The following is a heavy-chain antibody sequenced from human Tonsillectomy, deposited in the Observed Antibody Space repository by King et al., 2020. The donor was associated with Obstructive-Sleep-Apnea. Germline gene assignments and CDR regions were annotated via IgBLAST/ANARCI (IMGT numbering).Heavy chain of an antibody. CDR1: GFTFSSYA. Sequence: VKLMESGGGLVQPGGSLRLSCAASGFTFSSYAMSWVRQAPGKGLEWVSAISGSGGSTYYAESVKGRFTISRDNSKNTLYLQMNSLRAEDTAVYYCARAGHCSGGSCSWDAFDIWGQGTMVTVSS. CDR2: ISGSGGST. CDR3: ARAGHCSGGSCSWDAFDI. V-gene: IGHV3-23*01. J-gene: IGHJ3*02. D-gene: IGHD2-15*01.